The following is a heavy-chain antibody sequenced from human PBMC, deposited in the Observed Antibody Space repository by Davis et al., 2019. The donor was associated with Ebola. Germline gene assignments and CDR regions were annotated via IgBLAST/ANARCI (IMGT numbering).Heavy chain of an antibody. J-gene: IGHJ4*02. D-gene: IGHD3-16*01. Sequence: PSETLSLTCTVSDGSISSHYWNWFRQPPGKGLEWMGFIYDRGRTNYNPSLKIRVTISADTSKNQFSLNLSSVTAADTAVYFCTRFGGGAYWGQGTLVTVSS. V-gene: IGHV4-59*11. CDR2: IYDRGRT. CDR3: TRFGGGAY. CDR1: DGSISSHY.